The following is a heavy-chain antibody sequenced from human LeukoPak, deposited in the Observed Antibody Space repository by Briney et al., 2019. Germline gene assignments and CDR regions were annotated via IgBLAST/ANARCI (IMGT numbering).Heavy chain of an antibody. J-gene: IGHJ6*02. CDR1: GGSIRSDDSY. CDR3: ARDRWMKAGNIWLHYGMDV. CDR2: MYYSGNT. Sequence: SETLSLTCSVSGGSIRSDDSYWTWLRQSPGMGLEWIGYMYYSGNTYYNPSLKSRVTISEDRSKSQISLRLASLTAADTAVYYCARDRWMKAGNIWLHYGMDVWGQGITVTVSS. V-gene: IGHV4-30-4*01. D-gene: IGHD5-12*01.